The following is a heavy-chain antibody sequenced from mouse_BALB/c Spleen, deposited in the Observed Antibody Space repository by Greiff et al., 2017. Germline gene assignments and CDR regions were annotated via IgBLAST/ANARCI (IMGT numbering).Heavy chain of an antibody. V-gene: IGHV1-18*01. J-gene: IGHJ4*01. D-gene: IGHD1-1*01. CDR3: ARDYYGSSSHAMDY. CDR1: GYTFTDYN. CDR2: INPNNGGT. Sequence: VQLKQSGPELVKPGASVKIPCKASGYTFTDYNMDWVKQSHGKSLEWIGDINPNNGGTIYNQKFKGKATLTVDKSSSTAYMELRSLTSEDTAVYYCARDYYGSSSHAMDYWGQGTSVTVSS.